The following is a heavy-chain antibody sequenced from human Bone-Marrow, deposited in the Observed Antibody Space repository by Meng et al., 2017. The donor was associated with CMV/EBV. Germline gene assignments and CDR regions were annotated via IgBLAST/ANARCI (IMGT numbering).Heavy chain of an antibody. CDR1: GFTFSDYY. CDR2: ITGGGSTI. Sequence: GAPLRLSCVASGFTFSDYYMNWSRQTPWKGLEWLSYITGGGSTISYADSVKGRFTISRDNAQNSLYLQMDNLRAEDTAVYDCARDPRNKGFDPWGQGTLVTFYS. CDR3: ARDPRNKGFDP. V-gene: IGHV3-11*01. J-gene: IGHJ5*02.